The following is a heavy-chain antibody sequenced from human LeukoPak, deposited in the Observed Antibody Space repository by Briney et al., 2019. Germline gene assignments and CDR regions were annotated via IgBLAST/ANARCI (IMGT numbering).Heavy chain of an antibody. D-gene: IGHD6-19*01. Sequence: GGSLRLSCAASGFKFDAYAIHWVRQPPGKGLEWVSIISWNGGFMDYADSVKGRFTISRDNVQNTVYLDMNSLRPEDTAFYFCAKVRGTYSSGFYFDSWGQGTLVTVSS. V-gene: IGHV3-9*01. CDR1: GFKFDAYA. J-gene: IGHJ4*02. CDR3: AKVRGTYSSGFYFDS. CDR2: ISWNGGFM.